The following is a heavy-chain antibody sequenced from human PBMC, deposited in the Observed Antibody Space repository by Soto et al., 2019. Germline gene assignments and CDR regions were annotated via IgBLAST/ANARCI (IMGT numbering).Heavy chain of an antibody. Sequence: GASVKVSCKASGGTFSSYAISWVRQAPGQGLEWKGGIIPIFGTANYAQKFQGRVTITADESTSTAYMELSSLRSEDTAVYYCAREKCSSTSCYAPYYYYGMDVWGQGTTVTVSS. CDR1: GGTFSSYA. CDR2: IIPIFGTA. V-gene: IGHV1-69*13. D-gene: IGHD2-2*01. J-gene: IGHJ6*02. CDR3: AREKCSSTSCYAPYYYYGMDV.